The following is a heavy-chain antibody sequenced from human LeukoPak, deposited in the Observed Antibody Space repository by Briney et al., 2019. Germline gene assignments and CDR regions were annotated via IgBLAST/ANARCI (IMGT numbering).Heavy chain of an antibody. CDR3: ARVGGWLTPD. CDR1: DDSLSSYY. J-gene: IGHJ4*02. D-gene: IGHD5-12*01. CDR2: VSYSGTT. Sequence: SETLSLTCSVSDDSLSSYYWNWFRQPPGKGLEWVGLVSYSGTTKYNSSLKSRLTISEDKSKNQCSLTLNSVTAADTAVYYCARVGGWLTPDWGQGTLVTVSS. V-gene: IGHV4-59*01.